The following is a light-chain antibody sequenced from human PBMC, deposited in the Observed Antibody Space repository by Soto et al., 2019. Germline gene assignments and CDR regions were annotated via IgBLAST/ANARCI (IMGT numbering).Light chain of an antibody. CDR2: DAS. V-gene: IGKV3-11*01. CDR3: QQRSNWPALT. J-gene: IGKJ4*01. Sequence: EVVLTQSPANLSLSPGESATLSCRVSQSVSSHLAWYQQKPGQPPRLLLFDASSRAPGIPARFSGRGSGTDFTLTISSLEPEDFAIYYCQQRSNWPALTFGGGTRVDI. CDR1: QSVSSH.